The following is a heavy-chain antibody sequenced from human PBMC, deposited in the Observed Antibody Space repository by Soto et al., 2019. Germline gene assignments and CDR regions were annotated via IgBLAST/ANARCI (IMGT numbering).Heavy chain of an antibody. J-gene: IGHJ4*02. Sequence: ESGPTLVNPTQTLTLTCTFSGFSLSTSGVGVGWIRQPPGKALEWLALIYWDDDKRYSPSLKSRLTITKDTSKNQVVLTMTNMGPVDTATYYCAHILSNPGIAAAPVGYFGYWGQGTLVTVSS. CDR2: IYWDDDK. CDR3: AHILSNPGIAAAPVGYFGY. D-gene: IGHD6-13*01. CDR1: GFSLSTSGVG. V-gene: IGHV2-5*02.